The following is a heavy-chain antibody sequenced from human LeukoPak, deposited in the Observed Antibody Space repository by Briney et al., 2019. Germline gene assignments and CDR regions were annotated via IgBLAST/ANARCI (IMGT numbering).Heavy chain of an antibody. CDR3: TRARSRAEDD. J-gene: IGHJ4*02. V-gene: IGHV3-7*01. Sequence: PGGSLRLSCAASGFTFSTSAMTWVRQAPGKGLEWVANINQGGSDKYYVDSVKGRFTISRDNANNLLYLQMNSLRGEDTAVYFCTRARSRAEDDWGQGALVTVSS. D-gene: IGHD1-14*01. CDR1: GFTFSTSA. CDR2: INQGGSDK.